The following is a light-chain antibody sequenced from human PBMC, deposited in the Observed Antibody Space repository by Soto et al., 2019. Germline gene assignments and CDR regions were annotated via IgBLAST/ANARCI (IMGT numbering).Light chain of an antibody. Sequence: DIQMTQSPSTLSASVGDRVTITCRASQSISSWLAWYQQKPGKAPKLLIYKASSLESGVPSRFNRSGYGTEFNLTISSLQTDDFATYYCQQYNSYPITFGQGTRLEIK. J-gene: IGKJ5*01. CDR3: QQYNSYPIT. CDR1: QSISSW. CDR2: KAS. V-gene: IGKV1-5*03.